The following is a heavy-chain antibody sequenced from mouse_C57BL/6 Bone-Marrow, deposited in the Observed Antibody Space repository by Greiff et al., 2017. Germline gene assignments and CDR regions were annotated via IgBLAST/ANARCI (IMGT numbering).Heavy chain of an antibody. J-gene: IGHJ3*01. CDR1: GYTFTSYW. CDR2: IDPSDSYT. V-gene: IGHV1-50*01. D-gene: IGHD2-5*01. CDR3: ARWGPYSNYVFAY. Sequence: QVQLQQPGAELVKPGASVKLSCKASGYTFTSYWMQWVKQRPGQGLEWIGEIDPSDSYTNYNQKFKGKATLTVDTSSSTAYMQLSILTSEDSAVYYCARWGPYSNYVFAYWGQGTLVTVSA.